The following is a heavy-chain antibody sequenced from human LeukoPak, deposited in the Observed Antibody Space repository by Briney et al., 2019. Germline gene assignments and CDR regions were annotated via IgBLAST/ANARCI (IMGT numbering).Heavy chain of an antibody. CDR3: AKGGYCSSTSCYEWHGLFDY. J-gene: IGHJ4*02. Sequence: SGGSLRLSCAVSGFTFNRYSMNWVRQAPGKGLEWVSYISSSSGIIYYADSVKGRFTVSRDNSKNTLYLQMNSVRAEDTAVYYCAKGGYCSSTSCYEWHGLFDYWGQGTLVTVSS. V-gene: IGHV3-48*01. CDR2: ISSSSGII. CDR1: GFTFNRYS. D-gene: IGHD2-2*01.